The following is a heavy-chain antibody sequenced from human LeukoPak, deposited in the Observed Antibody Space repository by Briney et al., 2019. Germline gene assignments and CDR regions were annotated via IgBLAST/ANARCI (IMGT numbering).Heavy chain of an antibody. Sequence: RAGGSLRLSYTTSGFTFSNYGMHWVRQAPGKGLEWVAFIRYDGSPKYYADSVKGRFTISRDNSKNTRYLQMNSLRAEDTAVYYCARDFDGGCRFDYWGQGTLVTVS. CDR3: ARDFDGGCRFDY. J-gene: IGHJ4*02. CDR1: GFTFSNYG. V-gene: IGHV3-30*02. CDR2: IRYDGSPK. D-gene: IGHD3-9*01.